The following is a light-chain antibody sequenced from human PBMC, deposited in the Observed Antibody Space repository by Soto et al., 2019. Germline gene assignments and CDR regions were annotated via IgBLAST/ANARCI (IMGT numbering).Light chain of an antibody. J-gene: IGKJ5*01. CDR1: QSVSTK. CDR3: QQYHNWPPIT. CDR2: DAS. V-gene: IGKV3-15*01. Sequence: DILMTQSPATLSVSPGETATLSCRASQSVSTKLAWYQQKPGQAPRLLINDASTSATGATARFSGWGSGTEFTLTIRSLQSEEFAVYYCQQYHNWPPITFGKGTRLEIK.